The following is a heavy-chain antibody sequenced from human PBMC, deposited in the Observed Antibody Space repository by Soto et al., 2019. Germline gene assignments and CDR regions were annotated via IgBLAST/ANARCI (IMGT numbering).Heavy chain of an antibody. V-gene: IGHV5-51*01. J-gene: IGHJ5*02. CDR1: GYSFTSYW. CDR2: IYPGDSDT. CDR3: ARRYCSGGSCYGWSLPGRYNWFDP. Sequence: LGESLKISCKGSGYSFTSYWIGWVRQMPGKGLEWMGIIYPGDSDTRYSPSFQGQVTISADKSISTAYLQWSSLKASDTAMYYCARRYCSGGSCYGWSLPGRYNWFDPWGQGTLVTVSS. D-gene: IGHD2-15*01.